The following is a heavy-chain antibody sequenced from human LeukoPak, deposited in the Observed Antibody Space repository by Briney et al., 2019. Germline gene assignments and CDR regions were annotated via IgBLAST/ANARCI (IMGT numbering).Heavy chain of an antibody. D-gene: IGHD3-22*01. J-gene: IGHJ4*02. CDR3: AKTFGPSSGYYYFDY. CDR1: GFTFSSYG. Sequence: GGSLRLSCAASGFTFSSYGMHWVRQAPGKGLEWVTLIQHDGTNKYYADSVKGRFTISRDNSKNTLYLQMNSLRAEDTAAYYCAKTFGPSSGYYYFDYWDQGTLVTVSS. V-gene: IGHV3-30*02. CDR2: IQHDGTNK.